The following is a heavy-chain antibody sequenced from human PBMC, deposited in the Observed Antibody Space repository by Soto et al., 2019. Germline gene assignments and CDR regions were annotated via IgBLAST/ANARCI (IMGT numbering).Heavy chain of an antibody. CDR3: VREYCSSTSCMFDN. CDR2: ISRSGSSGVSI. J-gene: IGHJ4*02. CDR1: GFTFSSYE. D-gene: IGHD2-2*01. Sequence: PGGSLRLSCTASGFTFSSYEMNWVRQAPGKGLEWVSYISRSGSSGVSIYYADSVKGRFTISRDNAEKTLFLQMNSLRVEDTAVYYCVREYCSSTSCMFDNWGQGTLVTVSS. V-gene: IGHV3-48*03.